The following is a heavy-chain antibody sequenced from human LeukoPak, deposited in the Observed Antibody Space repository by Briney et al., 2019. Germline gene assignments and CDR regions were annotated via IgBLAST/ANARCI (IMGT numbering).Heavy chain of an antibody. V-gene: IGHV3-23*01. D-gene: IGHD2-2*01. CDR1: GFTFSSYA. CDR3: ANLVPAASHFDY. J-gene: IGHJ4*02. Sequence: GGSLRLSCAASGFTFSSYAMSWVRQAPGKGLEWVSAISGSGGSTYYADSVKGRFTIFRDNSKNTLYLQMNSLRAEDTAVYYCANLVPAASHFDYWGQGTLVTVSS. CDR2: ISGSGGST.